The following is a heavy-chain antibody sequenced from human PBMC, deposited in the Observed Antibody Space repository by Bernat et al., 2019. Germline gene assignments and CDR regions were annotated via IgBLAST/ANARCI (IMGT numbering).Heavy chain of an antibody. V-gene: IGHV4-59*01. D-gene: IGHD5-12*01. CDR3: ARALYSGYELDY. CDR2: IYYSGST. CDR1: GGSISSYY. J-gene: IGHJ4*02. Sequence: QVQLQESGPGLVKPSETLSLTCTVSGGSISSYYWSWIRQPPGKGLEWIGYIYYSGSTNYNPSPKSRVTISVDTSKNQFSLKLSSVTAADTAVYYCARALYSGYELDYWGQGTLVTVSS.